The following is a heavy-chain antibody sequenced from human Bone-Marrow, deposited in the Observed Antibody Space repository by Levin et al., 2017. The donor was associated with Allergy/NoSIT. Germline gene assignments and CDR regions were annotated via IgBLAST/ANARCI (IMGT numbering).Heavy chain of an antibody. CDR3: AKDRGFGSGTYGAFDF. CDR2: ISGNIVNS. Sequence: GGSLRLSCAASGFTFKSYGMNWVRQAPGKGLEWVSGISGNIVNSYYADSVKGRFTVSRDNSKNTLYLQMNSLRVEDTAIYYCAKDRGFGSGTYGAFDFWGQGTMVTVSS. CDR1: GFTFKSYG. J-gene: IGHJ3*01. V-gene: IGHV3-23*01. D-gene: IGHD3-10*01.